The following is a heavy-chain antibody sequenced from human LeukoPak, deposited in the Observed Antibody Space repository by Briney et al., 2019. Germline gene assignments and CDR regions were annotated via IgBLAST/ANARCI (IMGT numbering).Heavy chain of an antibody. CDR1: GFTFSTYW. CDR2: IKQDGSDK. J-gene: IGHJ4*02. Sequence: GGSLRLSCAASGFTFSTYWMSWVRQAPGKGVEWVANIKQDGSDKYYVDSVKGRFTISRDNAKNSLYLQMNSLRAEGTAVYYCAREGDSSGYYDDYWGQGTLVTVSS. V-gene: IGHV3-7*01. D-gene: IGHD3-22*01. CDR3: AREGDSSGYYDDY.